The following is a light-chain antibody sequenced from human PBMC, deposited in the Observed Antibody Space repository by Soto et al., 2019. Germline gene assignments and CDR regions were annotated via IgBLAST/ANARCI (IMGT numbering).Light chain of an antibody. CDR2: EAF. CDR1: SSDVGSDNV. Sequence: QSALTQPASVSGSPGQSITISCTGTSSDVGSDNVVSWYQQYPGKAPLLMIYEAFKRPSGVSSRFSGSKSGNTASLTISGLQAEDEAEYHCCSHAGGDTYVFGTGTKVTVL. CDR3: CSHAGGDTYV. J-gene: IGLJ1*01. V-gene: IGLV2-23*01.